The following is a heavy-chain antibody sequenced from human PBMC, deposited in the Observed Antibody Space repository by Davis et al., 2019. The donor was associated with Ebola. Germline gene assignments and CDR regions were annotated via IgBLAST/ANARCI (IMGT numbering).Heavy chain of an antibody. D-gene: IGHD3-10*01. Sequence: ASVKVSCKASGYTFTGYYMHWVRQAPGQGLEWMGWINPNSGGTNYAQKLQGRVTMTTDTSTSTAYMELRSLRSDDTAVYYCARDYYGSGSWGDYWGQGTLVTVSS. CDR3: ARDYYGSGSWGDY. J-gene: IGHJ4*02. V-gene: IGHV1-2*02. CDR2: INPNSGGT. CDR1: GYTFTGYY.